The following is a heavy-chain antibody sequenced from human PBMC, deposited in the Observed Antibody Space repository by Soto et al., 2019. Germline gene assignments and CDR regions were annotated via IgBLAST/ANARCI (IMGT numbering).Heavy chain of an antibody. CDR1: GFDFNKYA. CDR2: ITSNGDST. D-gene: IGHD2-2*02. CDR3: AKDSPSYTTSPFYFDS. J-gene: IGHJ4*02. V-gene: IGHV3-23*01. Sequence: GGSLRLSCAAFGFDFNKYAMTWVRQAPGKGLQWVSSITSNGDSTYYADSVKGRLTTSRDNSKNTLYLQMNSLRADDTAVFYCAKDSPSYTTSPFYFDSWGQGTMVTVYS.